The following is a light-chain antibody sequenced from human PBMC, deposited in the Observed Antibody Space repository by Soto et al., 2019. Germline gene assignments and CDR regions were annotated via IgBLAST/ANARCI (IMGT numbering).Light chain of an antibody. CDR2: LGS. V-gene: IGKV2-28*01. CDR1: RSLLHSNGHNY. J-gene: IGKJ2*01. CDR3: MQTLQTPPYT. Sequence: EIVMTQSPLSRPVTLGESASISCRSSRSLLHSNGHNYLDWYLQKPGQSPHLLIYLGSNRASGVPDRFSGSGSGTDFTLKISRVEAEDAGVYYCMQTLQTPPYTFGQGTKLEIK.